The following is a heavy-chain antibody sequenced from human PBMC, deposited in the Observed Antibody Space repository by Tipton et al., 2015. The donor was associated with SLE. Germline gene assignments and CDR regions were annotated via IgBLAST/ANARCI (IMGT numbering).Heavy chain of an antibody. D-gene: IGHD3-22*01. Sequence: TLSLTCAVYGGSFSDYYWSWLRQPPGKGLEWIGEINHSGSTNYHPSLKRRVTISLDTSKNQFSLKLSSVTAADSAVYYCARGGTYQESSGNIAYWGQGSLVTASS. CDR1: GGSFSDYY. CDR2: INHSGST. J-gene: IGHJ4*02. V-gene: IGHV4-34*01. CDR3: ARGGTYQESSGNIAY.